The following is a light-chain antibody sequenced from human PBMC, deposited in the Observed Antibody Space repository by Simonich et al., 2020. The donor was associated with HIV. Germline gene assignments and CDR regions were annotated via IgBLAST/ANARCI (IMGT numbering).Light chain of an antibody. CDR2: GAS. Sequence: EIVMTQSPATLSLSPGERATLSCRASQSVSSNLAWYQQKPGQAPRLLIYGASTRATGIPARFSGSGSGTEFTLTISSLQSEDFAVYYCQQYGSSALTFGGGTKVEIK. J-gene: IGKJ4*01. CDR1: QSVSSN. CDR3: QQYGSSALT. V-gene: IGKV3-15*01.